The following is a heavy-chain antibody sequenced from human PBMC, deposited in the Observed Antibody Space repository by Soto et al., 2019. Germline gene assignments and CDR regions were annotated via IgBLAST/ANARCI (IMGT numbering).Heavy chain of an antibody. D-gene: IGHD4-4*01. CDR1: GGSISSSSYY. CDR2: IYYSGST. CDR3: ARHAADYTVSSDY. J-gene: IGHJ4*02. Sequence: SETLSLTCTVSGGSISSSSYYWGWIRQPPGKGLEWIGSIYYSGSTYYNPSLKSRVTISVDSSKNQFSLKLSSVTAADTAVYYCARHAADYTVSSDYWGKGTLVTVSS. V-gene: IGHV4-39*01.